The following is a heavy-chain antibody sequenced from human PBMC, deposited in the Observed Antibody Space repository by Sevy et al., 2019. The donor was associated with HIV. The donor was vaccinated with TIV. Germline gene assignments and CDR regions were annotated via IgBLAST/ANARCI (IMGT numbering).Heavy chain of an antibody. CDR2: ISGSGDYK. V-gene: IGHV3-23*01. Sequence: GGSLRLSCAASGFTFSNFAMGWVRLAPGKGLDWISVISGSGDYKYYADSVKGRFTISRDNSKNTLSLQMNGLRAEDTAIFYCAKMMGGGSGMAFLVDSWGQGTLVTVSS. CDR3: AKMMGGGSGMAFLVDS. D-gene: IGHD5-18*01. CDR1: GFTFSNFA. J-gene: IGHJ4*02.